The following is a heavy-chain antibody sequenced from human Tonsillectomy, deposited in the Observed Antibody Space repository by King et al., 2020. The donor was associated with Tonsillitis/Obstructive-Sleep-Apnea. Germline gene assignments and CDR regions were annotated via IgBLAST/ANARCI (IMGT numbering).Heavy chain of an antibody. V-gene: IGHV3-15*01. J-gene: IGHJ3*02. CDR1: GFTFSNAW. CDR2: IKSKTDGGTT. CDR3: TSRITIFGSRKARGSDDAFDI. Sequence: QLVQSGGGLVKPGGSLRLSCAASGFTFSNAWMSWVRQAPGKGLERVGRIKSKTDGGTTDYAAPVKGRFTSSRDDSKNTLYLQMNSLKTEDTAVYYCTSRITIFGSRKARGSDDAFDIWGQGTMVTVSS. D-gene: IGHD3-3*01.